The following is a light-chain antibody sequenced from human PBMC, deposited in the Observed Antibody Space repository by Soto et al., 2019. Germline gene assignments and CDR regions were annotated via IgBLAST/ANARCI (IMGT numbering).Light chain of an antibody. CDR1: QSVSNS. CDR3: QQRINWPLIT. V-gene: IGKV3-11*01. CDR2: ATS. J-gene: IGKJ5*01. Sequence: EIVLTQSPATLSLSPGERATLSCRASQSVSNSLAWFQQKPGQAPRLLIYATSNRATGIPARFSGSGSGTDFALTISSLEPEDFAVYYCQQRINWPLITFGQGTRLEI.